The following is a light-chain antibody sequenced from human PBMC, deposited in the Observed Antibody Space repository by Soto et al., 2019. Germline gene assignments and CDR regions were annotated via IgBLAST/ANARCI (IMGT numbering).Light chain of an antibody. CDR3: QQYVPAPPGT. CDR2: GAY. J-gene: IGKJ1*01. Sequence: ILLTRSPSTXSYTAFDRVTGACRVSQSINTRLAWYQHRHGKATXLXXXGAYRRDHGIQDRFSGSGSGKDFTLTISSLQPGDFEGYYCQQYVPAPPGTFGKG. CDR1: QSINTR. V-gene: IGKV3-20*01.